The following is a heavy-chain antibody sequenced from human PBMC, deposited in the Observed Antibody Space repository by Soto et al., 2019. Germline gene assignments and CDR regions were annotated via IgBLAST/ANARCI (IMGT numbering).Heavy chain of an antibody. D-gene: IGHD3-22*01. CDR1: GFTFSSYW. V-gene: IGHV3-74*01. CDR3: TRPRYDGSGTPFDH. Sequence: EVQLVESGGGLVQPGGSLRLSCEASGFTFSSYWMHWVRQAPGKGLVWVSRISGDGSSTTYADSVKGRFIISRDKAKNTLYLQMNSLRVEDTAVYYCTRPRYDGSGTPFDHWGQGTLVTVAS. CDR2: ISGDGSST. J-gene: IGHJ4*02.